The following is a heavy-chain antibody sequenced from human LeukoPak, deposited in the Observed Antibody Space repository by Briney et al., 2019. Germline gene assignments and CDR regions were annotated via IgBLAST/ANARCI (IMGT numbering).Heavy chain of an antibody. D-gene: IGHD2-15*01. V-gene: IGHV3-74*01. CDR3: ARVSAVAATGALDV. CDR2: LNTDGSST. J-gene: IGHJ6*04. Sequence: GGSLRLSCAASGSTFSCYWMHWVRPAPGKGLVWVSRLNTDGSSTTYADSVKGRFTISRDNAKNTLYLQMIRLRVDDTAVYYCARVSAVAATGALDVWGKGTTVTVSS. CDR1: GSTFSCYW.